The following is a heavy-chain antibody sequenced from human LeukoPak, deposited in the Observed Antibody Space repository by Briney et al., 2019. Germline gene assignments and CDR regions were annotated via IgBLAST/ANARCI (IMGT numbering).Heavy chain of an antibody. D-gene: IGHD6-19*01. CDR1: GGSINNYY. Sequence: PSETLSLTCTLSGGSINNYYWSWIRQPPGKGLEWIGYIYYNGNTNYNPSLKSRVTISVDTSKNQFSLKLSSVTAADTAVYFCAREHSSGLNWFDPWGQGTLVTVSS. J-gene: IGHJ5*02. CDR2: IYYNGNT. V-gene: IGHV4-59*01. CDR3: AREHSSGLNWFDP.